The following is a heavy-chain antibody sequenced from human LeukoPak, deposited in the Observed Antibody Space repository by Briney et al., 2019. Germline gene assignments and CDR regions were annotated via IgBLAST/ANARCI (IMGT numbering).Heavy chain of an antibody. V-gene: IGHV4-59*11. J-gene: IGHJ6*03. D-gene: IGHD6-13*01. CDR1: GDSISMHY. Sequence: SETLSLICSVSGDSISMHYWSWIRQPPGKGLEWIGYIDHTGSTNYNPSLNSRVTISRDTSKNHFSLELSSVTAADTAVYFCARGRVSSSSWSSTYYYYFYMDVWGKGTTVTISS. CDR3: ARGRVSSSSWSSTYYYYFYMDV. CDR2: IDHTGST.